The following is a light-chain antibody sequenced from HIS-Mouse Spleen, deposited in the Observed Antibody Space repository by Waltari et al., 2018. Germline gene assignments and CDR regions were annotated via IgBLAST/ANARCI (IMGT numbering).Light chain of an antibody. J-gene: IGLJ3*02. CDR3: AAWDDSLSGPV. Sequence: QSVLTQPPSASGTPGQRVTISCSGRSSNIGSNYVYWYQQLPGTAPKLPIYRNNQQPYGVPDRYSGAKSGTSASLGISGLRSEDEADYYCAAWDDSLSGPVFGGGTKLTVL. V-gene: IGLV1-47*01. CDR2: RNN. CDR1: SSNIGSNY.